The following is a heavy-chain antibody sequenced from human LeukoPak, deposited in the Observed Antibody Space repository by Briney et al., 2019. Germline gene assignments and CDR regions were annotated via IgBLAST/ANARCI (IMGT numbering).Heavy chain of an antibody. D-gene: IGHD2-2*01. CDR2: IYYSGST. J-gene: IGHJ4*02. CDR3: ARARIVVVPAARTAGSFDY. V-gene: IGHV4-30-4*08. Sequence: SETLSLTCTVSGGSISSGDYYWSWIRQSPGKGLEWIGYIYYSGSTYYNPSLKSRVTISVDTSKNQFSLKLSSVTAADTAVYYCARARIVVVPAARTAGSFDYWGQGTLVTVSS. CDR1: GGSISSGDYY.